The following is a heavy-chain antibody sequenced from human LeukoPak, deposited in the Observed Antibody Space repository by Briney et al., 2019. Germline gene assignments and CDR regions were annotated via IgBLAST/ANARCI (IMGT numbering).Heavy chain of an antibody. CDR1: GFTFSTYG. V-gene: IGHV3-23*01. D-gene: IGHD3-22*01. CDR2: ISGSGGDT. CDR3: ANHYYDSSGYYYNYYYGMDV. Sequence: TGGSLRLSCAASGFTFSTYGMSWVRQAPGKGLEWVSAISGSGGDTYYADSVKGRFTISRDNSKNTLYLQMNSLRAEDTAVYYCANHYYDSSGYYYNYYYGMDVWGQGTTVTVSS. J-gene: IGHJ6*02.